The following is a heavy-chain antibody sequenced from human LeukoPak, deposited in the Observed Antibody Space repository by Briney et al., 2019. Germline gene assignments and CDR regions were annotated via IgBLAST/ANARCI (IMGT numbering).Heavy chain of an antibody. V-gene: IGHV5-51*01. J-gene: IGHJ6*02. CDR2: IYPGDSDT. Sequence: GGSLRLSCKGSGYSFTSYWIGWARQMPGKGLEWLGIIYPGDSDTRYSPSFQGQVTISADKSISTAYLQWSSLKASDTAMYYCARQNSSGSSWYYGMDVWGQGTTVTVSS. D-gene: IGHD6-19*01. CDR1: GYSFTSYW. CDR3: ARQNSSGSSWYYGMDV.